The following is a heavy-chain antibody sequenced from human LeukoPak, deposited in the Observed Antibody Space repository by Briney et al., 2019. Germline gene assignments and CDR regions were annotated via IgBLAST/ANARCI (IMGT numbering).Heavy chain of an antibody. J-gene: IGHJ4*02. Sequence: PGGSLRLSCAASGFTFSSYGMHWVRQAPGKGLEWVAVISYDGSNKYYADSVKGRFTITRDNSKNTLYLQMNSLRAEDTAVYYCARDHPIAAAKDWGQGTLVTVSS. V-gene: IGHV3-30*03. CDR2: ISYDGSNK. D-gene: IGHD6-13*01. CDR3: ARDHPIAAAKD. CDR1: GFTFSSYG.